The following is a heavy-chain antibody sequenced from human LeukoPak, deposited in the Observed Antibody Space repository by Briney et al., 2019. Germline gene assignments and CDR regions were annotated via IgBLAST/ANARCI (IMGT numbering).Heavy chain of an antibody. D-gene: IGHD2-2*01. CDR3: ARACSSTSCYWFDY. V-gene: IGHV1-18*01. CDR2: ISAYNGNT. Sequence: ASVKVSCKASGGTFSSYAISWVRQAPGQGLEWMGWISAYNGNTNYAQKLQGRVTMTTDTSTSTAYMELRSLRSDDTAVYYCARACSSTSCYWFDYWGQGTLVTVSS. CDR1: GGTFSSYA. J-gene: IGHJ4*02.